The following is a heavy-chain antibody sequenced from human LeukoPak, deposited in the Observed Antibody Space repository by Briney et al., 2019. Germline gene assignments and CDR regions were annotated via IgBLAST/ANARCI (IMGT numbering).Heavy chain of an antibody. V-gene: IGHV3-21*01. D-gene: IGHD1-26*01. CDR3: ARVHGGSYSYFDY. Sequence: VGSLRLSCAASGFTFSSYSMNWVRQAPGKGLEWVSSISSSSSYIYYADSVKGRFTISRDNAKNSLYLQMNSLRAEDTAVYYCARVHGGSYSYFDYWGQGTLVTVSS. CDR2: ISSSSSYI. J-gene: IGHJ4*02. CDR1: GFTFSSYS.